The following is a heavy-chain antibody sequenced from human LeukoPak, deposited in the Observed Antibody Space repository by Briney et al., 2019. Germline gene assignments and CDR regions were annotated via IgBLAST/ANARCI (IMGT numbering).Heavy chain of an antibody. CDR2: INHSGST. CDR3: ASRAMAAPRKPFDY. J-gene: IGHJ4*02. Sequence: SETLSLTCAVYGGSFSGYYWSWIRQPPGKGLEWIGEINHSGSTNYNPSLKSRVTISVDTSKNQFSLKLSSVTAADTAVYYCASRAMAAPRKPFDYWGQGTLVTVSS. D-gene: IGHD5-24*01. CDR1: GGSFSGYY. V-gene: IGHV4-34*01.